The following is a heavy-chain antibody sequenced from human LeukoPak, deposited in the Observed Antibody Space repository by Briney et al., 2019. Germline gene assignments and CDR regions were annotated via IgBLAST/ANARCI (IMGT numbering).Heavy chain of an antibody. Sequence: SETLSLTCTVSNDSVSSYYWSWIRQPPGKGLEWIGYIHYTGSTNYNPSLKSRVTMSVGTSKDQFSLKLTSLTAADTAVYYCARTSGSYLLDYWGQGTLVTVSS. CDR3: ARTSGSYLLDY. V-gene: IGHV4-59*02. CDR2: IHYTGST. J-gene: IGHJ4*02. CDR1: NDSVSSYY. D-gene: IGHD1-26*01.